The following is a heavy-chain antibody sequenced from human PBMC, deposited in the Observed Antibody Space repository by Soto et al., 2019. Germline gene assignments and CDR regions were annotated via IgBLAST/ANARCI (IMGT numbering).Heavy chain of an antibody. CDR2: IRGSGSSK. CDR3: ASLSTYYYDSSGYGPAFDI. J-gene: IGHJ3*02. Sequence: GGSLRLSCAASGLTLSSYAMSWVRQSPGKGLEWVSAIRGSGSSKYYADSVKCRFTISRDNSKNTLYLQMNSLRAEDTAVYYCASLSTYYYDSSGYGPAFDIWGQATMVTVSS. V-gene: IGHV3-23*01. D-gene: IGHD3-22*01. CDR1: GLTLSSYA.